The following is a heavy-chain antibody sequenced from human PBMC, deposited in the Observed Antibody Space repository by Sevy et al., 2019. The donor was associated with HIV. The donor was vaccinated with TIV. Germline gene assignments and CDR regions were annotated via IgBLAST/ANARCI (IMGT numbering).Heavy chain of an antibody. J-gene: IGHJ4*02. CDR1: GFTSSSYA. V-gene: IGHV3-23*01. CDR2: FRDSGVST. CDR3: ARDRATAATGTLFDY. D-gene: IGHD6-13*01. Sequence: GGSLRLSCAASGFTSSSYAMSWVRQPPGRGLEWVSIFRDSGVSTYYADSVKGRFTISRDTSKNMLYLQMNSLRAEDTAVYYCARDRATAATGTLFDYWGQGTLVTVSS.